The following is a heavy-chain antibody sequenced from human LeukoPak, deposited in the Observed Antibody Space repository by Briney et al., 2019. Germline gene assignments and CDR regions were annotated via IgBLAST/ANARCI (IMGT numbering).Heavy chain of an antibody. J-gene: IGHJ4*02. D-gene: IGHD1-1*01. V-gene: IGHV4-34*01. Sequence: SETLSLTCAVPGAPFSNFYWSWIRQYPGKGLEWIGEINHSGYTNYNPSLKSRVTISVDTPKNQFSLKVNSVTAADTAVYYCARQLYGSDYWGQGTLVTVSS. CDR2: INHSGYT. CDR3: ARQLYGSDY. CDR1: GAPFSNFY.